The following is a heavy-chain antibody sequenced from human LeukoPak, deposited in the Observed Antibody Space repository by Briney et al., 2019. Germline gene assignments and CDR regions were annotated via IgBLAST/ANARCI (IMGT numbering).Heavy chain of an antibody. Sequence: TSETLSLTCAVYGGSFSGYYWSWIRQPPGKGLEWIGEINHSGSTNYNPSLKSRVTISVDKSKNQFSLKLSSVTAADTAVYYCARGRYSGLNAFDIWGQGTMVTVSS. CDR1: GGSFSGYY. CDR3: ARGRYSGLNAFDI. D-gene: IGHD5-12*01. J-gene: IGHJ3*02. V-gene: IGHV4-34*01. CDR2: INHSGST.